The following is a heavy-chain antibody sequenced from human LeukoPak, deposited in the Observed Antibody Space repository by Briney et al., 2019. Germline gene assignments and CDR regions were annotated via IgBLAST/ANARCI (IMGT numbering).Heavy chain of an antibody. V-gene: IGHV3-7*03. D-gene: IGHD3-22*01. J-gene: IGHJ4*02. CDR1: GFTFSTHW. Sequence: GGSLRLSCAASGFTFSTHWMSWVRQAPGKGLEWVANIKADGIEKYYVDSVKGRFTISRDNAKNSLYLQMNSLRAEDTAVYYCAKDQGYYDPLDYWGQGTLVTVSS. CDR2: IKADGIEK. CDR3: AKDQGYYDPLDY.